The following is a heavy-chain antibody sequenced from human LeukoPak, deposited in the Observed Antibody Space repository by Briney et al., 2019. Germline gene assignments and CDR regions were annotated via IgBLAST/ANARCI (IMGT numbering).Heavy chain of an antibody. CDR2: ISSSSSYI. V-gene: IGHV3-21*01. CDR1: GFTFSSYS. J-gene: IGHJ4*02. CDR3: ARVRESIVGATRVFDY. D-gene: IGHD1-26*01. Sequence: GGSLRLSCAASGFTFSSYSMNWVRQAPGKGLEWVSSISSSSSYIYYADSVKGRFTISRDNAKNSLYLQMNSLRAEDTAVYYCARVRESIVGATRVFDYWGQGTLVTVSS.